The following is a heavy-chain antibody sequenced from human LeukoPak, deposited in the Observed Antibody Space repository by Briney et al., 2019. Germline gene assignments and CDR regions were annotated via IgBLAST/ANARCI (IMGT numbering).Heavy chain of an antibody. CDR2: INTDGSST. V-gene: IGHV3-74*01. CDR3: ARESKIPGAFDI. J-gene: IGHJ3*02. Sequence: GGSLRLSCAASGFTFSSYWMHWVRQAPGKGLVWVSRINTDGSSTSYADSVKGRFTISRDNSKNTLYLQMNSLRAGDTAVYYCARESKIPGAFDIWGQGTMVTVSS. CDR1: GFTFSSYW. D-gene: IGHD2-2*02.